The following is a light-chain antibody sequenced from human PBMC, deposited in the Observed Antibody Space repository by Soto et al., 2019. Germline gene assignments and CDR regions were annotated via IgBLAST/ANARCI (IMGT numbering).Light chain of an antibody. CDR3: QQGYNAPWT. Sequence: IEMTQSPSSLSASVGDRVTITCRASQTIKTHLHWYQQKPAQAPKLLIYAASNLRNGVPSRFSGSRSWTHFTLTITSLQPEDFATYYCQQGYNAPWTFGPGTTVGI. CDR2: AAS. V-gene: IGKV1-39*01. CDR1: QTIKTH. J-gene: IGKJ1*01.